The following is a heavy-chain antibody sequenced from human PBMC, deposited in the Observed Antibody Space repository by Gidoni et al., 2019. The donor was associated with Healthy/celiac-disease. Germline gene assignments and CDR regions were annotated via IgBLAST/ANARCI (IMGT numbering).Heavy chain of an antibody. V-gene: IGHV3-30-3*01. J-gene: IGHJ4*02. Sequence: QVQLVESGGGVVQPGRSLRLSCAASGFTFSSYAMHWVRQAPGKGLEWVAVISYDGSNKYYADSVKGRFTISRDNSKNTLYLQMNSLRAEDTAVYYCAREVYYDLRAFDYWGQGTLVTVSS. CDR1: GFTFSSYA. CDR3: AREVYYDLRAFDY. D-gene: IGHD3-3*01. CDR2: ISYDGSNK.